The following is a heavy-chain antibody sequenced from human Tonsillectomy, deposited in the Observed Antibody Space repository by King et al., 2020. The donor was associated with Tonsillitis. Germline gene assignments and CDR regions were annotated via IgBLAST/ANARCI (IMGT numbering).Heavy chain of an antibody. J-gene: IGHJ6*02. V-gene: IGHV1-2*02. CDR1: AYTFTGYY. Sequence: QLVQSGAEVKKPGASVKVSCKASAYTFTGYYMHWVRQAPGQGLEWMGWINPNSGGTNYAQKFQGRVTMTRDTSISTAYMELSRLRSDDTAVYYCAGQSSNYYDSTYYGLDVWGQGTTVTVS. CDR2: INPNSGGT. CDR3: AGQSSNYYDSTYYGLDV. D-gene: IGHD3-22*01.